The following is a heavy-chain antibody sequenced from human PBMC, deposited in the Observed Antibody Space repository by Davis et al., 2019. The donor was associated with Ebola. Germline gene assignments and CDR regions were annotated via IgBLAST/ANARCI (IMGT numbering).Heavy chain of an antibody. V-gene: IGHV4-34*01. CDR3: ARPIGGATSWFDP. CDR1: GGSFSGYY. J-gene: IGHJ5*02. D-gene: IGHD1-26*01. Sequence: MPGGSLRLSCAVYGGSFSGYYWSWIRQPPGKGLEWTGEINHSGSTNYNPSLKSRVTTSVNTSKNQFSLKLSSVTAADTAVYYGARPIGGATSWFDPWDQGTLVTVSS. CDR2: INHSGST.